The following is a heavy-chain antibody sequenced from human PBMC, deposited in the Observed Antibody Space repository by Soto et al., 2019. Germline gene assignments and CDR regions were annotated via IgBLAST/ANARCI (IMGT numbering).Heavy chain of an antibody. D-gene: IGHD5-12*01. J-gene: IGHJ3*02. CDR3: AKRTVRGIVATMQGDAFDI. CDR2: ISGSGGST. CDR1: GFTFSSYA. V-gene: IGHV3-23*01. Sequence: EVQLLESGGGLVQPGGSLRLSCAASGFTFSSYAMSWVRQAPGKGLEWVSAISGSGGSTYYADSVKGRFTISRDNSKNTLYLQMNSLRAEDTAVYYGAKRTVRGIVATMQGDAFDIWGQGTMVTVSS.